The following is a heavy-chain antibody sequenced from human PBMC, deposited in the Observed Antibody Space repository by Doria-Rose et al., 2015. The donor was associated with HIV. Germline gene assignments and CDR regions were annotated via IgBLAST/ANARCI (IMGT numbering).Heavy chain of an antibody. J-gene: IGHJ6*03. CDR3: AKAPIIGPKYYFYMHV. D-gene: IGHD3-3*01. CDR1: GFSFESYA. Sequence: VQLVQPGGGLVQPGRSLRLSCVGSGFSFESYAMHWVRLAPGKGLEWVAGISWDSGAKGNADSVEGRFTISRDNAKMSVYLEMRSLRPEDTAFYYCAKAPIIGPKYYFYMHVWGKGTSVTVSS. CDR2: ISWDSGAK. V-gene: IGHV3-9*01.